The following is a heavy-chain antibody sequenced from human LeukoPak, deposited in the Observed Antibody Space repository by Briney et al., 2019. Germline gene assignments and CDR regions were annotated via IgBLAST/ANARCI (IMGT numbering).Heavy chain of an antibody. CDR3: ARAGDSDTYYCPFQH. CDR2: INPNSGGT. CDR1: GYTFTGYY. J-gene: IGHJ1*01. D-gene: IGHD3-10*01. Sequence: ASVKVSCKASGYTFTGYYMHWVRQAPGQGLEWMGWINPNSGGTNYAQKFQGWVTMTRDTSISTAYMELSRLRSDDTAVYYCARAGDSDTYYCPFQHWGQGTLVTVSS. V-gene: IGHV1-2*04.